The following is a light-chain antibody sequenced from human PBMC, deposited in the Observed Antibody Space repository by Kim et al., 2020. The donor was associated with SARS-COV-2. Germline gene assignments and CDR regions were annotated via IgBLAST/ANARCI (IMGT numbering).Light chain of an antibody. J-gene: IGLJ3*02. V-gene: IGLV2-14*01. Sequence: QSALTQPAFVSGSPGQSITISCTGTSSDIGAYNYVSWFQQYPGKAPKLMIYDVTNRPSGVSSRFSGSKSGNTASLTISGLQAEDESDYYCSSFTTSTTWVFGGGTQLTVL. CDR1: SSDIGAYNY. CDR3: SSFTTSTTWV. CDR2: DVT.